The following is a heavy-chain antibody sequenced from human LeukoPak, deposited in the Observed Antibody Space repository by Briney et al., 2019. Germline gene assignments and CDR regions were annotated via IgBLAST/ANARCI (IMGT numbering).Heavy chain of an antibody. J-gene: IGHJ5*02. CDR1: GFVFSNYA. D-gene: IGHD5-12*01. CDR3: ARVGFSGHDS. V-gene: IGHV3-64*01. CDR2: ITGDGSTP. Sequence: PGGSLRLSCATSGFVFSNYAMNWVRQAPGKGLEYVSAITGDGSTPYYANSVKGRFTISRDNSKNTLYLQMGSLRSEDMAVYYCARVGFSGHDSWGQGTLVTVSS.